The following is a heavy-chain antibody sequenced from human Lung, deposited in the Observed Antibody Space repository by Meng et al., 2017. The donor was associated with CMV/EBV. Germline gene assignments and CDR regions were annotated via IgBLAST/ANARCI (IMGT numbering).Heavy chain of an antibody. CDR3: ARATRNQLLSDN. Sequence: ASVXVSCKVSGYTFTRYDISWVRQATGQGLEWMGWMNPESGNTGYARKFRGRVTFTRSTSITTAYMELTSLRSEDTAVYYCARATRNQLLSDNWGQGTRVTGAS. D-gene: IGHD2-2*01. CDR1: GYTFTRYD. J-gene: IGHJ4*02. V-gene: IGHV1-8*01. CDR2: MNPESGNT.